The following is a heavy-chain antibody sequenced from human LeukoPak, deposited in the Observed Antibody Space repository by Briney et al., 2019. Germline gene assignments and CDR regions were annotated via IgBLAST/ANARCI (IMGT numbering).Heavy chain of an antibody. Sequence: GSLRLSCAASGFTFSSYAMSWVRQAPGKGLEWIGNIYYTGNTYYNPSLKSRVTISVDTSKNQFSLNLASVTAADTAVYYCARVGVFGYCTRDSCHSPLDYWGQGTLVTVSS. CDR1: GFTFSSYA. D-gene: IGHD2-15*01. CDR3: ARVGVFGYCTRDSCHSPLDY. V-gene: IGHV4-59*12. CDR2: IYYTGNT. J-gene: IGHJ4*02.